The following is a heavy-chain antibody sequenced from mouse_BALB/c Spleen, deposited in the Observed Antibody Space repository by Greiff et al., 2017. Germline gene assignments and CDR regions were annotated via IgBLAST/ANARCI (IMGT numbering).Heavy chain of an antibody. CDR1: GFTFSSFG. J-gene: IGHJ2*01. CDR3: ARYYGSSYGFDY. Sequence: EVKVVESGGGLVQPGGSRKLSCAASGFTFSSFGMHWVRQAPEKGLEWVAYISSGSSTIYYADTVKGRFTISRDNPKNTLFLQMTSLRSEDTAMYYCARYYGSSYGFDYWGQGTTLTVSS. CDR2: ISSGSSTI. V-gene: IGHV5-17*02. D-gene: IGHD1-1*01.